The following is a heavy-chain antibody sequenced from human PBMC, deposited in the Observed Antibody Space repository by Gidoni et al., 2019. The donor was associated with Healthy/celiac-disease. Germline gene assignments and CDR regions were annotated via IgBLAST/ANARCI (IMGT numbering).Heavy chain of an antibody. CDR2: IKSKTDGGTT. Sequence: EVQLVESGGGLVKPGGYLRLSCAASGFTFSNARMSWVSQAPGNGLEWVGRIKSKTDGGTTDYAAPVKGIFTISSDDSKHTLYLQMNSLKPEDTAVYYCTTDTPQLWLSRWYFDLWGRGTLVTVSS. CDR1: GFTFSNAR. J-gene: IGHJ2*01. CDR3: TTDTPQLWLSRWYFDL. V-gene: IGHV3-15*01. D-gene: IGHD5-18*01.